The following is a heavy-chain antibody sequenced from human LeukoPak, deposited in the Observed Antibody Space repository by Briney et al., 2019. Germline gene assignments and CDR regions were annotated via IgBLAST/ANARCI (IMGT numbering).Heavy chain of an antibody. V-gene: IGHV1-2*02. CDR3: ARGKGTYNWFDP. Sequence: ASVKVSCKASGYTFTGYYMHWVRQAPGQGLEWMGWINPNSGGTNSAQKFQGRVTMTRDMSTSTVYMELSSLRSEDTAVYYCARGKGTYNWFDPWGQGTLVTVSS. D-gene: IGHD3-10*01. J-gene: IGHJ5*02. CDR1: GYTFTGYY. CDR2: INPNSGGT.